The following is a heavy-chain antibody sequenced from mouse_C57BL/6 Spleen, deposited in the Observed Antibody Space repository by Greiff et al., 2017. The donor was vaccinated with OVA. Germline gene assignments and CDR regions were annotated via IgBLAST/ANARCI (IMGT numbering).Heavy chain of an antibody. D-gene: IGHD2-4*01. V-gene: IGHV14-2*01. CDR3: AREGLRRGSPYAMDY. CDR2: IDPEDGET. J-gene: IGHJ4*01. CDR1: GFNIKDYY. Sequence: EVKLVESGAELVKPGASVKLSCTASGFNIKDYYMHWVKQRTEQGLEWIGRIDPEDGETKYAPKFQGKATITADTSSNTAYLQLSSLTSEDTAVYYCAREGLRRGSPYAMDYWGQGTSVTVSS.